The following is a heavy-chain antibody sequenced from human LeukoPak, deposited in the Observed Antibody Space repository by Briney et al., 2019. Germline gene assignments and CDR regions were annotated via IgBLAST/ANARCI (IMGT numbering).Heavy chain of an antibody. D-gene: IGHD3-3*01. V-gene: IGHV1-2*02. CDR1: GYTFTGYY. CDR3: ARGALRDLDY. CDR2: INPKNSDT. Sequence: GASVKVSCKASGYTFTGYYMHWVRQAPGQGLEWMGWINPKNSDTNYAQKFQGRVTMARDTSITTAYLELSRLRSDDTAVFYCARGALRDLDYWGQGTLVTVSS. J-gene: IGHJ4*02.